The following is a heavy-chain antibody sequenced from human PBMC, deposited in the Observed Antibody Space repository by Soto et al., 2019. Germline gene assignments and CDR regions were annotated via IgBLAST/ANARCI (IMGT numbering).Heavy chain of an antibody. J-gene: IGHJ4*02. D-gene: IGHD3-22*01. V-gene: IGHV4-31*03. Sequence: RSLTFTVSGGSISSVGYYWSWIRQHPVKGLEWIGYIYYSGSTYYNPSLKSRVTISVDTSKNQFSLKLSSVTAADTAVYYCARLDSSGYYYGYYFDYWGQGNRATVSS. CDR1: GGSISSVGYY. CDR2: IYYSGST. CDR3: ARLDSSGYYYGYYFDY.